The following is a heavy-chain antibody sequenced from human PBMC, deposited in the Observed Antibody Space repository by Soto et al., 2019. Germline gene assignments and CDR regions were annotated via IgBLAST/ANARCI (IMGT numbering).Heavy chain of an antibody. D-gene: IGHD3-22*01. Sequence: AGGSLRLSCAASEFTFSNYDMSWVRQAPGKGLEWVSAISYGGGTTYYADSVKGRFTISRDNSKNTLYLQMNSLRAEDTAVYYCAKNPGYYYDSTGYHFDYWGQGTLVTVSS. CDR1: EFTFSNYD. CDR2: ISYGGGTT. CDR3: AKNPGYYYDSTGYHFDY. J-gene: IGHJ4*02. V-gene: IGHV3-23*01.